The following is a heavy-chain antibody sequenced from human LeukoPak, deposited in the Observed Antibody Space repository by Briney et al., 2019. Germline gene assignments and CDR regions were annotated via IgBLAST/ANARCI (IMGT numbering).Heavy chain of an antibody. Sequence: GGSLRLSCAASGFSFSDYYMSWIRQAPGKGLEWGSYTSSRGDIRYCADSVKGRFTISRDNAKNLLYLQMNSLRAEDTAVYYCARFGSGWGSFDFWGQGTLVTVSP. D-gene: IGHD3-16*01. J-gene: IGHJ4*02. CDR1: GFSFSDYY. CDR3: ARFGSGWGSFDF. CDR2: TSSRGDIR. V-gene: IGHV3-11*04.